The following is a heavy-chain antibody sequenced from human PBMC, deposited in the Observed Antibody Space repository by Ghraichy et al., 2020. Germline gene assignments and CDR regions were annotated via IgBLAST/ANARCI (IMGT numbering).Heavy chain of an antibody. Sequence: SETLSLTCTVSGGSISSYYWSWIRQPPGKGLEWIGYIYYSGSTNYNPSLKSRVTISVDTSKNQFSLKLSSVTAADTAVYYCARGHRLGSSFDYWGQGTLVTVSS. V-gene: IGHV4-59*01. CDR3: ARGHRLGSSFDY. D-gene: IGHD6-6*01. CDR2: IYYSGST. CDR1: GGSISSYY. J-gene: IGHJ4*02.